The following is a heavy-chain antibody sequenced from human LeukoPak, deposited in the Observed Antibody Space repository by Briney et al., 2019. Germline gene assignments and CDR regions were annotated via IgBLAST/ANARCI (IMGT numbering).Heavy chain of an antibody. J-gene: IGHJ4*02. V-gene: IGHV3-53*01. D-gene: IGHD6-19*01. CDR2: LYSGGTT. Sequence: GGSLRLSCGASGFIVSSSYMSWVRQAPGKGLEWVSVLYSGGTTHYGDSVKGRFTISRDNSKNTVFLQMNSLRAEDTAAYYCARGHIAVAGHYGAGPSDYWGQGTLVTVSS. CDR3: ARGHIAVAGHYGAGPSDY. CDR1: GFIVSSSY.